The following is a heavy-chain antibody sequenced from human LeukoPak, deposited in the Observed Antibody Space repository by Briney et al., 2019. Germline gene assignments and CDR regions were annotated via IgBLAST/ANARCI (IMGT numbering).Heavy chain of an antibody. Sequence: SETLSLTCTVSGGSISSSYWSWIRQPPGKGLEWIGYIYYSGSTNYNPSLKSRVTISVDTSKNQLSLKLSSVTAADTAVYYCAGVWYADYWGQGTLVTVSS. CDR2: IYYSGST. CDR3: AGVWYADY. V-gene: IGHV4-59*01. CDR1: GGSISSSY. D-gene: IGHD2-15*01. J-gene: IGHJ4*02.